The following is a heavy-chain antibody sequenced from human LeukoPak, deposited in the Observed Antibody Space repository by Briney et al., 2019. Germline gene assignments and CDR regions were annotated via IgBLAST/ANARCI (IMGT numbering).Heavy chain of an antibody. D-gene: IGHD3-10*01. CDR1: GGSISSYY. CDR3: ARVRWFGESPIPNYYYYYYMDV. Sequence: PSETLSLTCTVSGGSISSYYWSWIRQPAGKGLEWIGRIYTSGSTNYNPSLKSRVTISVDTSKNQFSLKLSSVTAADTAVYYCARVRWFGESPIPNYYYYYYMDVWGKGTTVTVSS. V-gene: IGHV4-4*07. CDR2: IYTSGST. J-gene: IGHJ6*03.